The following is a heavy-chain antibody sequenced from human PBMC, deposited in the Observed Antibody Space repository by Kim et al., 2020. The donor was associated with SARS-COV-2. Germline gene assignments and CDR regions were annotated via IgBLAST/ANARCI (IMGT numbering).Heavy chain of an antibody. CDR2: INPSGGST. CDR1: GYTFTSYY. V-gene: IGHV1-46*01. CDR3: AILGGGYCSSTSCYSVDY. Sequence: ASVKVSCKASGYTFTSYYMHWVRQAPGQGLEWMGIINPSGGSTSYAQKFQGRVTMTGDTSTSTVYMELSSLRSEDTAVYYCAILGGGYCSSTSCYSVDYWGQGTLVTVSS. D-gene: IGHD2-2*02. J-gene: IGHJ4*02.